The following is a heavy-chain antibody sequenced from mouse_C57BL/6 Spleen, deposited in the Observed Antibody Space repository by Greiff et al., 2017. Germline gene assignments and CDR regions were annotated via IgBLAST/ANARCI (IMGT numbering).Heavy chain of an antibody. V-gene: IGHV7-3*01. Sequence: EVTLVESGGGLVQPGGSLSLSCAASGFTFTDYYMSWVRQPPGKALEWLGFIRNKANGYTTEYSASVKGRFTISRDNSQSILYLQMNALRAEDSATYYCARWDGYYGFAYWGQGTLVTVSA. CDR3: ARWDGYYGFAY. CDR1: GFTFTDYY. D-gene: IGHD2-3*01. J-gene: IGHJ3*01. CDR2: IRNKANGYTT.